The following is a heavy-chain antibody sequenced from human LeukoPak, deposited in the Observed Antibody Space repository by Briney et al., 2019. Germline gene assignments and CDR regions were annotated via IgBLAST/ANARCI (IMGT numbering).Heavy chain of an antibody. CDR2: IYTSGST. CDR3: ARSAYYDFWSGYFSPNPSYYMDV. V-gene: IGHV4-4*07. J-gene: IGHJ6*03. CDR1: GGSISSYY. Sequence: SETLSLTCTVSGGSISSYYWSGVRQPAGKGLEWIGRIYTSGSTNYNPSLKSRVTMSVDTSKNQFSLKLSSVTAADTAVYYCARSAYYDFWSGYFSPNPSYYMDVWGKGTTVTVSS. D-gene: IGHD3-3*01.